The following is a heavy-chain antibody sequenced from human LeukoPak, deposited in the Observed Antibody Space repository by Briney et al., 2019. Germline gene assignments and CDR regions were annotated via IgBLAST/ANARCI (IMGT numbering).Heavy chain of an antibody. CDR3: AIVIYCSSTSCYTELRYFDY. V-gene: IGHV3-7*01. Sequence: AGSLRLSCAASGFTFSSYWKSWVRQAPGKGLEWLANIKQDGSEKYYVDSAKGRFTISRDNAKKSLYMQMNSLRAEDTAVYYCAIVIYCSSTSCYTELRYFDYWGQGTLVTVSS. CDR2: IKQDGSEK. CDR1: GFTFSSYW. D-gene: IGHD2-2*02. J-gene: IGHJ4*02.